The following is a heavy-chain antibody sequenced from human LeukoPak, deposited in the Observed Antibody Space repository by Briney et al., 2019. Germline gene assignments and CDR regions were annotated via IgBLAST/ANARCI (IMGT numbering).Heavy chain of an antibody. CDR2: INPNSGGT. V-gene: IGHV1-2*02. CDR3: ATYRLAVAGRSRRGYYYYYYMDV. J-gene: IGHJ6*03. Sequence: ASVNVSCKASGYTFTVYYMHWVRQAPGQGLEWMGWINPNSGGTNYAQKFQGRVTITEDTSTDTAYMELSSLRSEDTAVYYCATYRLAVAGRSRRGYYYYYYMDVWGKGTTVTVSS. CDR1: GYTFTVYY. D-gene: IGHD6-19*01.